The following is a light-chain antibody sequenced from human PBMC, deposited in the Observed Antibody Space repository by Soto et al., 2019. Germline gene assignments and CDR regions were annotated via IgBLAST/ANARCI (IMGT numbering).Light chain of an antibody. CDR1: QRVQFNY. CDR3: QQRSNWPPTWT. CDR2: DAS. Sequence: EIVLTQSPGTLSLSPGERATLSCRASQRVQFNYVAWYQQKPGQAPRLLIYDASNRATGIPARFSGSGSGTDFTLTISSLEPEDFAVYYCQQRSNWPPTWTFGQGTKVDIK. J-gene: IGKJ1*01. V-gene: IGKV3-11*01.